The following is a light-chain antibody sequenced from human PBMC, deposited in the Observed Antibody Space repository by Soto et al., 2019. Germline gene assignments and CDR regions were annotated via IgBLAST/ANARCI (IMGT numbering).Light chain of an antibody. CDR2: DVN. V-gene: IGLV2-14*01. Sequence: QSVLTQPASVSGPPGQSITISCTGTSSDVGGYNYVSWYQQHPGKAPKLMIYDVNNRPSGVSNRFSGSKSGNTASLTISGLQAEDEADYYCSSYTSSSTRVFGTGTKVTVL. CDR1: SSDVGGYNY. J-gene: IGLJ1*01. CDR3: SSYTSSSTRV.